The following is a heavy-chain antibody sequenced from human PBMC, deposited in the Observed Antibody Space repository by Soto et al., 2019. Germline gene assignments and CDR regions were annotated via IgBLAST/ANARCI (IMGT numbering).Heavy chain of an antibody. CDR2: ISASGGST. CDR1: GLTFSSYV. J-gene: IGHJ4*02. CDR3: ATTSTGRRFDF. Sequence: EVQLLESGGGLVQPGGSLRFSCAASGLTFSSYVMSWVRQAPGKGLEWVSAISASGGSTYYADSVKGRCTISRDNSKITLYLQMNSLRADDTAVYYCATTSTGRRFDFWGQGTLVTVSS. V-gene: IGHV3-23*01. D-gene: IGHD3-10*01.